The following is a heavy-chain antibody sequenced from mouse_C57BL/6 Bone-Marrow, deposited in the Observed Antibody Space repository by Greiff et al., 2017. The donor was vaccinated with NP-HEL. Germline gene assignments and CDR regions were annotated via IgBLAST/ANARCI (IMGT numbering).Heavy chain of an antibody. CDR3: ARSGFITPSPYFDY. D-gene: IGHD1-1*01. J-gene: IGHJ2*01. CDR1: GFNITDYY. V-gene: IGHV14-2*01. CDR2: IDPEDGET. Sequence: EVQLQQSGAELVKPGASVKLSCTASGFNITDYYMHWVKQRTEQGLEWIGRIDPEDGETKYAPKFQGKATITADTSSNTAYLQLSSLTSEDTAVYYCARSGFITPSPYFDYWGQGTTLTVSS.